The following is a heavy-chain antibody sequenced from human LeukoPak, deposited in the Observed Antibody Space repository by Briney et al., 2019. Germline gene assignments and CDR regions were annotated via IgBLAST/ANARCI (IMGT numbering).Heavy chain of an antibody. CDR2: INPNSGGT. D-gene: IGHD3-3*01. J-gene: IGHJ6*03. CDR3: ARDRSSYYDFWSGYFAYDYYMDV. CDR1: GYTFTGYY. V-gene: IGHV1-2*02. Sequence: ASVKVSCKASGYTFTGYYMHWVRQAPGQGLELMGWINPNSGGTNYAQKFQGRVTMTRDTSISTAYMELSRLRSDDTAVYYCARDRSSYYDFWSGYFAYDYYMDVWGKGTTVAVSS.